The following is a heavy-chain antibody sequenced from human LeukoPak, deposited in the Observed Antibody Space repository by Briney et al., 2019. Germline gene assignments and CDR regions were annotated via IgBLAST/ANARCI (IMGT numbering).Heavy chain of an antibody. Sequence: SVKVSCKAYGFTFTSSAMQCVRQGRGQRLEWIGWIVVGSGNTNYAQKFQERVTITRDMSTSTAYMELSSLRSEDTAVYYCAAASGKFAGSPIDLWGRGTLVTVSS. CDR3: AAASGKFAGSPIDL. D-gene: IGHD3-10*01. V-gene: IGHV1-58*02. CDR2: IVVGSGNT. J-gene: IGHJ2*01. CDR1: GFTFTSSA.